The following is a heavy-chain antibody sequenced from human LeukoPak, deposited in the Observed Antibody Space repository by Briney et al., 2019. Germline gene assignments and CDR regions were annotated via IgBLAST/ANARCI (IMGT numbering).Heavy chain of an antibody. J-gene: IGHJ4*02. CDR2: IRSKAYGGTT. V-gene: IGHV3-49*04. D-gene: IGHD3-22*01. CDR3: TRDRSYDSSGYYSGDY. CDR1: GFTFGDYA. Sequence: TGGSLRLSCTASGFTFGDYAMSWVRQAPGKGLEWVGFIRSKAYGGTTEYAASVKGRFTISRDDSKSTAYLQMNSLKTEDTAVYYCTRDRSYDSSGYYSGDYWGQGTLVTVSS.